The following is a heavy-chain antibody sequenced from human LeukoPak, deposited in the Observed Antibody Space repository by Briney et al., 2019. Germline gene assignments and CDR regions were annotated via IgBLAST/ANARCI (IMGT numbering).Heavy chain of an antibody. D-gene: IGHD6-13*01. V-gene: IGHV3-23*01. CDR2: ISGSGGST. J-gene: IGHJ4*02. Sequence: GGSLRLSCAASGFTFSSVAMSWVRQAPGQGLEWVSAISGSGGSTYYADSVKGRFTISRDNSKNTLYLQMNSLRAEDTAVYYCAKDGVAAAGTELDYWGQGTLVTVSS. CDR1: GFTFSSVA. CDR3: AKDGVAAAGTELDY.